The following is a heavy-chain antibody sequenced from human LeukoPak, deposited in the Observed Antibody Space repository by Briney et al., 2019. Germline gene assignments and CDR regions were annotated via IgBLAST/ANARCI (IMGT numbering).Heavy chain of an antibody. CDR2: MNPNSGNT. V-gene: IGHV1-8*01. D-gene: IGHD6-25*01. J-gene: IGHJ4*02. CDR1: GYTFTSYD. CDR3: ARAAAARRPLGY. Sequence: GASVKVSCKASGYTFTSYDINWVRQATGQGLEWMGWMNPNSGNTGYAQKFQGRVTMTRNTSISTAYMELSSLRSEDTAVYYCARAAAARRPLGYWGQGNLVTVSS.